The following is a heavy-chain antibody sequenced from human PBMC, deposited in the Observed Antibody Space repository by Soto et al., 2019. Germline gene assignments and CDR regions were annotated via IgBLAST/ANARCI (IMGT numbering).Heavy chain of an antibody. J-gene: IGHJ4*02. CDR1: GGSFSGYY. CDR3: ARGFWYSSSWQGANFDY. V-gene: IGHV4-34*01. CDR2: INHSGST. D-gene: IGHD6-13*01. Sequence: PSETLSLTCAVYGGSFSGYYWSWIRQPPGKGLEWSGEINHSGSTNYNPSLKSRVTISVDTSKNQFSLKLSSVTAADTAVYYCARGFWYSSSWQGANFDYWGQGTLVTVSS.